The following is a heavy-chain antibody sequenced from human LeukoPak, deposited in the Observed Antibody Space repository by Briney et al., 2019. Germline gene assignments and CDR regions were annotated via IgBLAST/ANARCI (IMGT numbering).Heavy chain of an antibody. V-gene: IGHV1-8*02. CDR2: MNPNSGNT. J-gene: IGHJ6*03. D-gene: IGHD4-11*01. CDR3: ARADYSNYVSYYYYMDV. Sequence: GASVKVSCKASGYTFTSYGISWVRQAPGQGLERMGWMNPNSGNTGYAQKFQGRVTMTRNTSISTAYMELSSLRSEDTAVYYCARADYSNYVSYYYYMDVWGKGTTVTVSS. CDR1: GYTFTSYG.